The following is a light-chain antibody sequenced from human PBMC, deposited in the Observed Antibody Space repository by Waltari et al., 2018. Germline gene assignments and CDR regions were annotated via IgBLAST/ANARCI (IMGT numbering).Light chain of an antibody. V-gene: IGKV1-39*01. CDR2: AAS. J-gene: IGKJ3*01. CDR3: QQSYSTLFT. Sequence: DIQMTQSPSSLSASVGDRVTITCRASQNINNYLNWYQQKPGKAPKFLIYAASNLQVGVPSRFSGSGSGTDFTLTISSLQPEDFVTYYCQQSYSTLFTFGPGTKVDFK. CDR1: QNINNY.